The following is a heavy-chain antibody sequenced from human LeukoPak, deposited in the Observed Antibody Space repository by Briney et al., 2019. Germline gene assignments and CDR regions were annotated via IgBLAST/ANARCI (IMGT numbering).Heavy chain of an antibody. D-gene: IGHD2-2*01. CDR3: ARTLRSYANYERDHDAFDI. V-gene: IGHV2-70*11. Sequence: SGPALVKPTQTLTLTCTFSGFSLSTSGMCVSWIRQPPGKALEWLARIDWDDDKYYSTSLKTRLTISKDTSKNQVVLTMTNMDPVDTATYYCARTLRSYANYERDHDAFDIWGQGTMVTVSS. CDR2: IDWDDDK. CDR1: GFSLSTSGMC. J-gene: IGHJ3*02.